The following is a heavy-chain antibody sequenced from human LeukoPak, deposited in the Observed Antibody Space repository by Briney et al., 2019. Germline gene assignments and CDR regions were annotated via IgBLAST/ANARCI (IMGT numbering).Heavy chain of an antibody. D-gene: IGHD3-22*01. CDR1: GGSLSTYY. CDR3: ARGHSSGYSQGGGWFDP. J-gene: IGHJ5*02. Sequence: PSETLSLTCSVSGGSLSTYYWSWIRQPPGKGLEWIGYIYYTGSTGSNPSLKSRVTISIETSKNKFSLRRRCVTAADTAVYYCARGHSSGYSQGGGWFDPWGQGTLVTVSS. V-gene: IGHV4-59*01. CDR2: IYYTGST.